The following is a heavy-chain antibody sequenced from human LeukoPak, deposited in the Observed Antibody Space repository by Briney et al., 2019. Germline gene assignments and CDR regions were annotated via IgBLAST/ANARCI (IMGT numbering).Heavy chain of an antibody. CDR2: ISSSSSYI. CDR1: GFTFSSYE. V-gene: IGHV3-21*01. CDR3: ARGHGSGRGNWFDP. Sequence: GGSLRLSCAASGFTFSSYEMNWVRQAPGKGLEWVSSISSSSSYIYYADSVKGRFTISRDNAKNSLYLQMNSLRAEDTAVYYCARGHGSGRGNWFDPWGQGTLVTVSS. D-gene: IGHD3-10*01. J-gene: IGHJ5*02.